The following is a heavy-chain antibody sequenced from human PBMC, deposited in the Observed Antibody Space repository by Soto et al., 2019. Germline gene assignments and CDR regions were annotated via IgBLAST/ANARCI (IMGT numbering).Heavy chain of an antibody. D-gene: IGHD3-10*01. CDR3: ARVWGGAFDI. CDR2: IYYSGST. J-gene: IGHJ3*02. V-gene: IGHV4-61*01. CDR1: GGSISSGYYY. Sequence: PSETLSLTCTVSGGSISSGYYYWSWIRQPPGKGLEWIGYIYYSGSTNYNPSLKSRVTISVDTSKNQFSLKLSSVTAADTAVYYCARVWGGAFDIWGQGTMVTVSS.